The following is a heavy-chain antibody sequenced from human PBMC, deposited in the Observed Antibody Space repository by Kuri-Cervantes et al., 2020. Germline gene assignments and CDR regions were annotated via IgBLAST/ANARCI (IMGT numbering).Heavy chain of an antibody. CDR1: GFTFSSYS. D-gene: IGHD6-19*01. CDR3: ARESSGWYANYYYYMDV. Sequence: GESLKISCAASGFTFSSYSMNWVRQAPGKGLEWVSYISSSSSTIYYADSVKGRFTISRDNAKNSLYLQMNSLRAEDTAVYYCARESSGWYANYYYYMDVWGKGTTVTVSS. V-gene: IGHV3-48*01. J-gene: IGHJ6*03. CDR2: ISSSSSTI.